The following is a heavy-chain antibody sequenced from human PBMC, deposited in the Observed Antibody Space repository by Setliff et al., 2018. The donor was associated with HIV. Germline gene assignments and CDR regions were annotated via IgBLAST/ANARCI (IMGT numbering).Heavy chain of an antibody. Sequence: LRLSCAASGFTFSSSNMNWVRQAPGKGLEWLSFISSRSTTIYYADSVKGRFTISRDNAENSLYLQMNSLRVDDTAVYYCASDFMGSDAFDIWGQGTMVTVSS. V-gene: IGHV3-48*01. CDR3: ASDFMGSDAFDI. J-gene: IGHJ3*02. CDR1: GFTFSSSN. D-gene: IGHD3-10*01. CDR2: ISSRSTTI.